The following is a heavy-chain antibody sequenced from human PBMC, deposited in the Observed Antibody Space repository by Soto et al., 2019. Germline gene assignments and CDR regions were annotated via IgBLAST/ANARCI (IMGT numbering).Heavy chain of an antibody. CDR3: RRSSRYSTDV. J-gene: IGHJ6*02. CDR2: IYRIGST. D-gene: IGHD6-13*01. CDR1: GGSISSSSY. V-gene: IGHV4-39*01. Sequence: PSETLSLTCTVSGGSISSSSYWGWIRQPPGKGLEWIGSIYRIGSTYYNPSLKSQDTISVDTSKNQFSLKLSSSTAADTAVYYCRRSSRYSTDVWGQGTTVT.